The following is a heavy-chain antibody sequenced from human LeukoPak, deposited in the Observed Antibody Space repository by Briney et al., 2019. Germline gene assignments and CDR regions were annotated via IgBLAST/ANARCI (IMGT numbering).Heavy chain of an antibody. CDR3: ARGHDFWSGYYRPFDY. V-gene: IGHV1-2*02. CDR1: GYTFTGYY. J-gene: IGHJ4*02. Sequence: ASVKVSCKASGYTFTGYYMHWVRQAPGQGLEWMGWINPNSGGTNYAQKFQGRVTMTRDTSISTAYMELSRLRSDDTAVYYCARGHDFWSGYYRPFDYWGQGTLVTVSS. D-gene: IGHD3-3*01. CDR2: INPNSGGT.